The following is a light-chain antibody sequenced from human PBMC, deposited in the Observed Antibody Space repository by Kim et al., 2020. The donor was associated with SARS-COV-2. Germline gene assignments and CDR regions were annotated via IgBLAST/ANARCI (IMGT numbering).Light chain of an antibody. CDR3: SSHTTCSTYV. V-gene: IGLV2-14*04. J-gene: IGLJ1*01. Sequence: QSITNAFSGTSSDVGFSNSVSWYQQHPGKAPKLSMYDVSGRASGVSSRFAGCRSGNTASLTISGLRAEDEADYYCSSHTTCSTYVFGSGTKVTVL. CDR2: DVS. CDR1: SSDVGFSNS.